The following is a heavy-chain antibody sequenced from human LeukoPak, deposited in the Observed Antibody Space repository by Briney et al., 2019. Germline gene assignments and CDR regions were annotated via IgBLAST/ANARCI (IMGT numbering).Heavy chain of an antibody. V-gene: IGHV1-24*01. Sequence: PRASVTVSCKVSGYTLTELSMHWVRQAPGKGLEWMGGFDPEDGETIYAQKFQGRVTMTEDTSTDTAYMEPSSLRSEDTAVYYCATGPYQLPIRLDYWGQGTLVTVSS. D-gene: IGHD2-2*01. CDR2: FDPEDGET. J-gene: IGHJ4*02. CDR1: GYTLTELS. CDR3: ATGPYQLPIRLDY.